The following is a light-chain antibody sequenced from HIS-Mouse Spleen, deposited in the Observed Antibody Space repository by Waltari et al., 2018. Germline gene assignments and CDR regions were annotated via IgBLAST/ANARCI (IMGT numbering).Light chain of an antibody. J-gene: IGLJ1*01. CDR3: AAWDDSLSGYV. CDR1: SSNIGRNY. V-gene: IGLV1-47*01. CDR2: RNN. Sequence: QSVLTQPPSASGTPGQRVTISCSGSSSNIGRNYVYWYQQLPGTAPKPLIYRNNQRPSGVPDRFSGSKSGNSASLAISGLRSEDEADYYCAAWDDSLSGYVFGTGTKVTVL.